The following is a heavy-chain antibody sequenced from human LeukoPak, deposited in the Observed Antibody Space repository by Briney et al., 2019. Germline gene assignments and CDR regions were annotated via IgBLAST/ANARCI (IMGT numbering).Heavy chain of an antibody. CDR2: IYYSGST. CDR3: ARLRTGTYFYWFDP. D-gene: IGHD3-10*01. Sequence: SETLSLTCTVSGGSVSSGSYYWSWIRQPPGKGLEWIGYIYYSGSTNYNPSLKSRVTISVDTSKNQFSLKLSSVTAADTAVYYCARLRTGTYFYWFDPWGQGTLVTVSS. V-gene: IGHV4-61*01. J-gene: IGHJ5*02. CDR1: GGSVSSGSYY.